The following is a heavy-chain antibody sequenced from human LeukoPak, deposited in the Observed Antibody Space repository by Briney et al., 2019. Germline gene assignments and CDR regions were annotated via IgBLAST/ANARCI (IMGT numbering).Heavy chain of an antibody. V-gene: IGHV1-2*02. D-gene: IGHD3-10*01. CDR3: ARGSWILSEVPPTMGDFEF. Sequence: ASVKVSCKASAYTFTGYYIHWVRQAPGQGLEWMGWINPHTGDTYCAQNFQGRVILTRDTSINTASMELGRLRFDDTALYYCARGSWILSEVPPTMGDFEFWGQGTLVTVSS. CDR1: AYTFTGYY. J-gene: IGHJ4*02. CDR2: INPHTGDT.